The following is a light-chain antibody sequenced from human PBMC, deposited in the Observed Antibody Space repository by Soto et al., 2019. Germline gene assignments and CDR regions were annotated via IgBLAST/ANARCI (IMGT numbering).Light chain of an antibody. V-gene: IGKV1-9*01. Sequence: DIQLTQSPSFLSPSIGESVTITCRASQVISTSLAWYQVKPGKAPKLLIYAASTLESGVPSRFSATVSGTEFSLTITSLQPEDFATYYCRQRSNWPFTFGPGAKVDIK. J-gene: IGKJ3*01. CDR1: QVISTS. CDR3: RQRSNWPFT. CDR2: AAS.